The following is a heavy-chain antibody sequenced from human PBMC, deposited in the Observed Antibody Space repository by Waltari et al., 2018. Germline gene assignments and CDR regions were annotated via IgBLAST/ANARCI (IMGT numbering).Heavy chain of an antibody. CDR3: ASRKQLAPGFDY. V-gene: IGHV4-38-2*01. J-gene: IGHJ4*02. CDR1: GYSISSGYY. D-gene: IGHD6-6*01. Sequence: QVQLQESGPGLVKPSETLSLTCAVSGYSISSGYYWGWIRQPPGKGLEWIGSIYHSGSTYYNPSLKSRVTISVDTSKNQFSLKLSSVTAADTAVYYCASRKQLAPGFDYWGQGTLVTVSS. CDR2: IYHSGST.